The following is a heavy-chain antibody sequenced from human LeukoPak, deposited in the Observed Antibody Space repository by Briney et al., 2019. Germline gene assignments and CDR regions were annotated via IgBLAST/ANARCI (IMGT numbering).Heavy chain of an antibody. Sequence: GGSLRLSCAASGFTFSSYAMSWVRQAPGKGLEWVSAISGSGGSTYYADSVKGRFTISRDNSKNTLYLQMNSLRAEDTAVYYCAKYVGDSSGYYCFDYWGQGTLVTVSS. V-gene: IGHV3-23*01. D-gene: IGHD3-22*01. CDR2: ISGSGGST. CDR1: GFTFSSYA. J-gene: IGHJ4*02. CDR3: AKYVGDSSGYYCFDY.